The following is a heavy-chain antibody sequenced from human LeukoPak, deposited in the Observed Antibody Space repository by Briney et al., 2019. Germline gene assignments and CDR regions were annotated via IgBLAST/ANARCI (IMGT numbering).Heavy chain of an antibody. CDR3: ASVKYNCFDN. CDR1: GGPICSDYVT. D-gene: IGHD1-14*01. CDR2: TYYRSKWSF. Sequence: SQTLSLTCTISGGPICSDYVTWIWIRQSPSRGLEWLGRTYYRSKWSFDYAVSVKSRITILSDTSKNQLCLQLSSVTPERTFVNIGASVKYNCFDNWGQGTLVTVSS. J-gene: IGHJ4*02. V-gene: IGHV6-1*01.